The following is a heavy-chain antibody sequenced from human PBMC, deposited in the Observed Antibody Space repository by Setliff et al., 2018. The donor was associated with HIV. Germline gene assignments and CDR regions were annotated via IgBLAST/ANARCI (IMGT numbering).Heavy chain of an antibody. V-gene: IGHV4-4*07. Sequence: PSETLSLTCSVSGASMSGFYWNWIRQTAGKGLEWIGRIHSGGSTNHNPSLKSRVTMSVDTSKNHFSLSLSSVTAADTAVYFCARDPGYTSGSTFHFDYWGQGTLVTVSS. CDR3: ARDPGYTSGSTFHFDY. CDR2: IHSGGST. CDR1: GASMSGFY. J-gene: IGHJ4*02. D-gene: IGHD5-18*01.